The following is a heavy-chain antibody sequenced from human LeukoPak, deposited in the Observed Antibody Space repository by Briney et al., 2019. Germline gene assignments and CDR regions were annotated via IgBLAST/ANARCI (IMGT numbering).Heavy chain of an antibody. J-gene: IGHJ3*02. Sequence: PGGSLRLSCAASGFTFSSYWMHSVRHAPGKGLVWVSRIRSDGSTTYADSVKGRFTISRDNAKNTLYLQMNSLRAEDTAVYYCARAGDYGSGSCAFDMWGQGTMVTVSS. CDR3: ARAGDYGSGSCAFDM. V-gene: IGHV3-74*01. D-gene: IGHD3-10*01. CDR1: GFTFSSYW. CDR2: IRSDGST.